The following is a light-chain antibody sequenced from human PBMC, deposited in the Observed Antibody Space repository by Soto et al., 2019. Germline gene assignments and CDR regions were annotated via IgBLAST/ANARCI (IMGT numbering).Light chain of an antibody. J-gene: IGLJ1*01. CDR2: DNT. V-gene: IGLV1-40*01. CDR1: SSNIGAGYD. CDR3: QSYDRSLSGSRV. Sequence: QSALTQPPSVSGAPGQRVTISCTGSSSNIGAGYDVHWYQQLPGTAPKLLIYDNTNRPSGAPDRFSGSKSGTSASLAITGLQAEDEADYYCQSYDRSLSGSRVFGTGTKV.